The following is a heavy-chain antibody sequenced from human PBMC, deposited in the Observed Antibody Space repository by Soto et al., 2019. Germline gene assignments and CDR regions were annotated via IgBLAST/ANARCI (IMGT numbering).Heavy chain of an antibody. J-gene: IGHJ6*02. D-gene: IGHD3-16*01. Sequence: PSETLTLTCTVSGGSLGSYYWSWIRQPPGEGLEWIGYVFYTGRANYNASLKSRVSISLDTSNYPFSLKLSSVTAAATAVDYCARVGAGRRTTTPYCKHGREFGGPGTTVTVAS. CDR1: GGSLGSYY. CDR3: ARVGAGRRTTTPYCKHGREF. V-gene: IGHV4-59*01. CDR2: VFYTGRA.